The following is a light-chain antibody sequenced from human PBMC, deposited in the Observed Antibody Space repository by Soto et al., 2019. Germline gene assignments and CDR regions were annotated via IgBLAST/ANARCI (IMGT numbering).Light chain of an antibody. CDR1: SSDIGAGYD. J-gene: IGLJ1*01. V-gene: IGLV1-40*01. CDR3: QSYDTSLGYV. Sequence: QSVLTQPPSVSEAPGQRVTISCTGSSSDIGAGYDVHWYQQLPGTAPKLLIYTNNNRPSGVPDRFSGSKSGTSASLAITGLQAEDEADYYCQSYDTSLGYVFGSGTKVTVL. CDR2: TNN.